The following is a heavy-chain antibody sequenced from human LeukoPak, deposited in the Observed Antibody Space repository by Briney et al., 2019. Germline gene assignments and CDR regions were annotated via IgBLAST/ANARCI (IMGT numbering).Heavy chain of an antibody. CDR3: ASLITGTTKDFDY. CDR1: GYTFTSYY. D-gene: IGHD1-7*01. J-gene: IGHJ4*02. Sequence: ASVKVSCKASGYTFTSYYMHWVRQAPGQGLEWMGIINPSGGSTSYAQKFQGRVTMTRDTSTSTVYMDLSSLRSEDTAVYYCASLITGTTKDFDYWGQGTLVTVSS. CDR2: INPSGGST. V-gene: IGHV1-46*01.